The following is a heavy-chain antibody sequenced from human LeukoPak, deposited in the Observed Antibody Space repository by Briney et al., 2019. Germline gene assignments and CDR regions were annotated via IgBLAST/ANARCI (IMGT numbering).Heavy chain of an antibody. V-gene: IGHV3-48*01. J-gene: IGHJ4*02. CDR1: GFTFSSYS. CDR2: ISSSSSTI. CDR3: AKAHSLVVVAAHY. D-gene: IGHD2-15*01. Sequence: GGTLRLSCAASGFTFSSYSMNWVRQAPGKGLEWVSYISSSSSTIYYADSVKGRFTISRDNSKNTLYLQMNSLRAEDTAVYYCAKAHSLVVVAAHYWGQGTLVTVSS.